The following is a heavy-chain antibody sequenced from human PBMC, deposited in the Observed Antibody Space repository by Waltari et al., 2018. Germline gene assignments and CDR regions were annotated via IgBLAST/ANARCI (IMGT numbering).Heavy chain of an antibody. D-gene: IGHD6-6*01. J-gene: IGHJ4*02. Sequence: QVLLVQSGAEVKKTGDSVKVSCKACGYVITNYYFHWVRQAPGQGPEWMGWVNPDTGNANYAPNFRGRVTMTWDTSINTAFMDLSGLKSDDTAVYYCARDRTTMAARPGDYWGQGTLVTVSS. CDR2: VNPDTGNA. CDR3: ARDRTTMAARPGDY. CDR1: GYVITNYY. V-gene: IGHV1-2*02.